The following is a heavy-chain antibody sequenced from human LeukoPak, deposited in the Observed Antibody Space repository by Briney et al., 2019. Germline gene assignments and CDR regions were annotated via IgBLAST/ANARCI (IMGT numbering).Heavy chain of an antibody. D-gene: IGHD6-25*01. V-gene: IGHV4-39*01. CDR1: GGSITSSSYY. CDR3: ARLDKGIKAAHFDY. CDR2: IYYTGGT. J-gene: IGHJ4*02. Sequence: PSETLSLTCSVSGGSITSSSYYWGWIRQSPEKGLEWIGSIYYTGGTHYSPSLKSRVTISVDTSKSHFSLKLSSVTAADTAIYYCARLDKGIKAAHFDYWGQGTLVTVSS.